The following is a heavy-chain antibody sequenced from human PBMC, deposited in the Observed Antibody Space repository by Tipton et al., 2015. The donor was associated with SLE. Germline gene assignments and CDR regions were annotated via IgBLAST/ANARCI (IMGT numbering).Heavy chain of an antibody. Sequence: SLRLSCAASGFSFSSYWMSWVRQAPGKGLEWVANIRQDGSEKYYVDSVKGRFTISRDNVKNSVYLQMKSLRAEDTAVYYCARDWRDVVIVGGMDVWGQGTMVTVSS. CDR1: GFSFSSYW. CDR3: ARDWRDVVIVGGMDV. V-gene: IGHV3-7*01. J-gene: IGHJ6*02. CDR2: IRQDGSEK. D-gene: IGHD2-15*01.